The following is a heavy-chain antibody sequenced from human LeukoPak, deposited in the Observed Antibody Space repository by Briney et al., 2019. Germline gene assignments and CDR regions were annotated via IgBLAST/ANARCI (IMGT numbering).Heavy chain of an antibody. J-gene: IGHJ4*02. V-gene: IGHV3-64*01. CDR1: GFTFSSYA. CDR2: ISSNGGST. CDR3: ARGAYDSSGYVDY. Sequence: PGGSLRLSCAASGFTFSSYAMHWVRQAPGKGLEYVSAISSNGGSTYYANSVKGRFTISRDSSKNTLYLQMGSLRAEDMAVYYCARGAYDSSGYVDYWGQGTLVTVSS. D-gene: IGHD3-22*01.